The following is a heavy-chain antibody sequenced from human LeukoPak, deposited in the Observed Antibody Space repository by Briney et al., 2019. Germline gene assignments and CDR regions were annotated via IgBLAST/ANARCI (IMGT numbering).Heavy chain of an antibody. CDR3: ARGLYDYVWGSYRYNAFDI. J-gene: IGHJ3*02. V-gene: IGHV1-8*01. D-gene: IGHD3-16*02. CDR2: MNPNSGNT. CDR1: GYTFTGYD. Sequence: ASVKVSCKASGYTFTGYDINWVRQATGQGLEWMEWMNPNSGNTGYAQKFQGRVTMTRNTSISTAYMELSSLRSEDTAVYYCARGLYDYVWGSYRYNAFDIWGQGTMVTVSS.